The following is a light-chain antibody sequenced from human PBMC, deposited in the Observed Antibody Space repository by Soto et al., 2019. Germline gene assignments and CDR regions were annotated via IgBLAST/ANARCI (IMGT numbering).Light chain of an antibody. CDR1: SGHSTYA. Sequence: QSVLTQSPSASASLGASVKLTCTLSSGHSTYAIAWHQQQPEKGPRYLMKVNSDGSHIKGDGIPDRFSGSSSGSERYLTISSLQFEDEADYYCQTWGTAIRVFGGGTKLTVL. CDR3: QTWGTAIRV. J-gene: IGLJ3*02. CDR2: VNSDGSH. V-gene: IGLV4-69*01.